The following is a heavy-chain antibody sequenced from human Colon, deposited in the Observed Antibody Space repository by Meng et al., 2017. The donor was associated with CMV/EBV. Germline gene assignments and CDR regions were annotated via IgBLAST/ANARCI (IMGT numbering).Heavy chain of an antibody. J-gene: IGHJ4*02. CDR3: ARNSCVCSSGWHKSTCEY. CDR1: GASITHYY. V-gene: IGHV4-59*01. CDR2: IYYGGST. D-gene: IGHD6-19*01. Sequence: AGSLRLSCSVSGASITHYYWSWIRQPPGKGLEWIGYIYYGGSTIYNPSLKSRLTISVDTSKNQLSLMLTSVTAADTAVYYCARNSCVCSSGWHKSTCEYWGQGTQVTVSS.